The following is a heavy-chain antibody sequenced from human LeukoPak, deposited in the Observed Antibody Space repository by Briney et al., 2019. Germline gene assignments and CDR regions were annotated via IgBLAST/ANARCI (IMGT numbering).Heavy chain of an antibody. V-gene: IGHV1-8*01. Sequence: ASVKVSCKASGYTFATYDINWVRQATGQGLEWMGWMNPNSGNTGYAQKFQGRVTMTRNTSISTAFMELSGLRSEDTAVYFCARRNTAMVAGLDYWGQGSLVTVSS. D-gene: IGHD5-18*01. CDR1: GYTFATYD. CDR3: ARRNTAMVAGLDY. J-gene: IGHJ4*02. CDR2: MNPNSGNT.